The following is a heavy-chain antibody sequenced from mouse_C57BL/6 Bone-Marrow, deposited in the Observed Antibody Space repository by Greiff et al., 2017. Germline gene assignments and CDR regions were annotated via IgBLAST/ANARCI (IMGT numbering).Heavy chain of an antibody. CDR1: GFTFSSYA. Sequence: EVMLVESGGGLVKPGGSLKLSCAASGFTFSSYAMSWVRQTPEKRLEWVATISDGGSYTYYPDNVKGRFTISRDNAKNNLYLQMSHLKSEDTAMYYCARDSLLVYYDVAWFAYWGQGTLVTVSA. V-gene: IGHV5-4*01. J-gene: IGHJ3*01. CDR2: ISDGGSYT. CDR3: ARDSLLVYYDVAWFAY. D-gene: IGHD1-1*01.